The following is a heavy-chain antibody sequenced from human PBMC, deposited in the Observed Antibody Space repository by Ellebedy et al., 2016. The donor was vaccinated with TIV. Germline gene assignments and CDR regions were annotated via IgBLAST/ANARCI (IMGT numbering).Heavy chain of an antibody. Sequence: MPSETLSLTCTVSGGSISTYYWGWIRQSPGKGLEWIGNIYYSGSTYYNPSLRSRVTIPVDTYKNQFSLKLSSVTAADTAVYYRAREMGYDTLTGNYGMDVWGQGTTVTVSS. J-gene: IGHJ6*02. D-gene: IGHD3-9*01. CDR2: IYYSGST. CDR1: GGSISTYY. CDR3: AREMGYDTLTGNYGMDV. V-gene: IGHV4-39*07.